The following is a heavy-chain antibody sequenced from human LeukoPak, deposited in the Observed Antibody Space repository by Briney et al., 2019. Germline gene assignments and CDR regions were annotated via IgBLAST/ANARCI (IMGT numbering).Heavy chain of an antibody. CDR2: VYSGGST. J-gene: IGHJ3*02. Sequence: GGSLRLSCAASGFTVSSNYMSWVRQAPGKGLEWVSVVYSGGSTYYADSVKGRFTISRDNSKNTLYLQMNSLRAEDTAVYYCAREGRRSSAFDIWGQGTMVTVSS. CDR1: GFTVSSNY. V-gene: IGHV3-53*01. CDR3: AREGRRSSAFDI.